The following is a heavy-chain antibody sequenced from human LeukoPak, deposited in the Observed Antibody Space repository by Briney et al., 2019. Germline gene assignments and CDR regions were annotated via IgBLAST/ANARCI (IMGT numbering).Heavy chain of an antibody. CDR2: ITYDGSNK. CDR3: ARAIQLWSPFDY. V-gene: IGHV3-30-3*01. CDR1: GFTFSTYA. Sequence: GRSLRLSCAASGFTFSTYATHWVRQAPGNGLEWGAVITYDGSNKNYADSVEGRFTISRDNFKKRLYLRMNSLRAENTAAYYCARAIQLWSPFDYWGQGTLVTVSS. D-gene: IGHD5-18*01. J-gene: IGHJ4*02.